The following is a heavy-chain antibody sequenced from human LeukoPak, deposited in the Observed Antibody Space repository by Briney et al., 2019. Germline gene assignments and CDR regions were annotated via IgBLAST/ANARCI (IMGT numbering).Heavy chain of an antibody. J-gene: IGHJ4*02. V-gene: IGHV3-7*01. D-gene: IGHD3/OR15-3a*01. CDR3: ASTSWTGYDY. Sequence: GGSLRLSCTASGFSLNYYWMTWVRQAPGKGLEWVANIKADGSEKYHVDSVKGRFIVSRDNAKNSLYLEMNSPRVEDTAVYYCASTSWTGYDYWGQGTLVTVSS. CDR2: IKADGSEK. CDR1: GFSLNYYW.